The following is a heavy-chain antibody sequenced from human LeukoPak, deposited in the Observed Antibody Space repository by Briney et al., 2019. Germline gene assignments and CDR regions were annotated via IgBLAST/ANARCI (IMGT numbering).Heavy chain of an antibody. CDR1: QFTFNGSC. V-gene: IGHV3-7*01. Sequence: HGRSLRLSCADSQFTFNGSCMNWVRQAPGEGMEWVDNRGPTRSQKPYVDSVRGRVTISKDNPGASLYLDMHSLTAEYTAIYYCAIWTSGNYWGQGTLVTVSS. J-gene: IGHJ4*02. D-gene: IGHD1-1*01. CDR3: AIWTSGNY. CDR2: RGPTRSQK.